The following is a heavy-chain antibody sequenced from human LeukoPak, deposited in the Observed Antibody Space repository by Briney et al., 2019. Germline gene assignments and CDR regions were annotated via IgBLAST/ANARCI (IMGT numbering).Heavy chain of an antibody. V-gene: IGHV1-18*01. Sequence: GASVKVSCKASGYTFTSYGISWVRQAPGQGLEWMGWISAYNGNTNYAQKLQGRVTMTTDTSTSTAYMELRSLRSDDTAVYYCARDSEYYYDSSGSSDIWGQGTMVTVSS. CDR1: GYTFTSYG. J-gene: IGHJ3*02. CDR3: ARDSEYYYDSSGSSDI. D-gene: IGHD3-22*01. CDR2: ISAYNGNT.